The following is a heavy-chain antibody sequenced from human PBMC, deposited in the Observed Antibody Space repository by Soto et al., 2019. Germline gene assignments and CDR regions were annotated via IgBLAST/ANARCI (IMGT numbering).Heavy chain of an antibody. CDR1: GFTFSSYA. CDR2: ISYDGSNK. V-gene: IGHV3-30-3*01. J-gene: IGHJ6*02. Sequence: GGSLRLSCAASGFTFSSYAMHWVRQAPGKGLEWVAVISYDGSNKYYADSVKGRFTISRDNSKNTLYLQMNSLRAEDTAVYYCARVLRYFDLYYYGMDVWGQGTTVTVSS. CDR3: ARVLRYFDLYYYGMDV. D-gene: IGHD3-9*01.